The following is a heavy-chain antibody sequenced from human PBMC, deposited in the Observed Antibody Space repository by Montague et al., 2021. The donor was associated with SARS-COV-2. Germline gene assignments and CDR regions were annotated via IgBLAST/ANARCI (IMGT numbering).Heavy chain of an antibody. CDR2: IKQYGSET. CDR1: GFPFSPYW. V-gene: IGHV3-7*01. J-gene: IGHJ4*02. Sequence: SLSLSCSASGFPFSPYWMTWVRLAPGKGLEWVANIKQYGSETYYVDSIKGRFTVSRDNGKDSLFLQLNSLRVEDTAVYYFARGPLWETGSYYKEHYFDHWGQGTLVTVAS. CDR3: ARGPLWETGSYYKEHYFDH. D-gene: IGHD1-26*01.